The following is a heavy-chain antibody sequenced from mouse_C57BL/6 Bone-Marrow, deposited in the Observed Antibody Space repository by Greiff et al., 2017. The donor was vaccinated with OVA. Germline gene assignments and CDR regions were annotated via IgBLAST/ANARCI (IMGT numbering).Heavy chain of an antibody. Sequence: QVQLQQSGPGLVQPSQSLSITCTVSGFSLTSYGVHWVRQSPGKGLEWLGVFWSGGSTDYNAALISRLSISKDNSKSQVFFKMNSLQTDDTAIDYCARRTTVVAGDYFDYWGQGTTLTVSS. CDR2: FWSGGST. V-gene: IGHV2-2*01. CDR3: ARRTTVVAGDYFDY. CDR1: GFSLTSYG. J-gene: IGHJ2*01. D-gene: IGHD1-1*01.